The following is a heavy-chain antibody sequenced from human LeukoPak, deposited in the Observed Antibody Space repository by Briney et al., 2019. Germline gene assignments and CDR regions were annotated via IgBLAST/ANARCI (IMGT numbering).Heavy chain of an antibody. CDR2: IYHSGST. D-gene: IGHD2-2*03. J-gene: IGHJ5*02. CDR3: ARALDIVVVPAAIIWFDP. Sequence: SETLSLTCTVSGGSISTSNYYWGWIRQPPGKGLEWIGSIYHSGSTYYNPSLKSRVTISVDTSKNQFSLKLSSVTAADTAVYYCARALDIVVVPAAIIWFDPWAREPWSPSPQ. V-gene: IGHV4-39*07. CDR1: GGSISTSNYY.